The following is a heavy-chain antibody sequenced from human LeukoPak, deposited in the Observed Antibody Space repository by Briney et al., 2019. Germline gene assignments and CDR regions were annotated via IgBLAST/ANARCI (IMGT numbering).Heavy chain of an antibody. V-gene: IGHV4-59*08. J-gene: IGHJ4*02. CDR3: ARWYYYDSRGYYFDF. CDR1: GGSISGYY. Sequence: PSETLSLTCSVFGGSISGYYWSWIRQPPGKGLEWIGYIYYSGSTNYNPSLKSRVTISVDTSKNQFSLKLSSVTAADTAVYYCARWYYYDSRGYYFDFWGQGTLVTVSS. D-gene: IGHD3-22*01. CDR2: IYYSGST.